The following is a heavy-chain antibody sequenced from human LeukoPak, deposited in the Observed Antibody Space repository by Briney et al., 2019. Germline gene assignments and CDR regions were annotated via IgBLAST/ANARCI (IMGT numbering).Heavy chain of an antibody. D-gene: IGHD6-6*01. CDR2: ISGNGGST. CDR3: AKNRWAARIIIDAFDI. J-gene: IGHJ3*02. V-gene: IGHV3-23*01. CDR1: GFTFSSYA. Sequence: AGGSLRLSCAASGFTFSSYAMSGVRQAPGKGLEWVSSISGNGGSTYYAVSVQGRFTISRDNSKNTLYLQMNSLKVEDTAVYYCAKNRWAARIIIDAFDIWGQGTMVTVSS.